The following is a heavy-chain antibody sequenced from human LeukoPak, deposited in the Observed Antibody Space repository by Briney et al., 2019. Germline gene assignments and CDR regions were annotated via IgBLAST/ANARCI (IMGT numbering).Heavy chain of an antibody. CDR1: GFTFTTYS. J-gene: IGHJ3*02. Sequence: GGSLRLSCAASGFTFTTYSMNWVRQAPGKEPEWVSAVSSSSDYIYYADSVRGRFTISRDNAKNSLYLQMNSLRAEDTAVYYCARDIVGATGDAFDIWGQGTMVTVSS. D-gene: IGHD1-26*01. V-gene: IGHV3-21*01. CDR3: ARDIVGATGDAFDI. CDR2: VSSSSDYI.